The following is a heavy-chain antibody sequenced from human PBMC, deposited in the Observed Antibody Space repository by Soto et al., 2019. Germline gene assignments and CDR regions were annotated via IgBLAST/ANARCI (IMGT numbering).Heavy chain of an antibody. CDR1: GFRRSGHG. Sequence: GGSVRLWCAASGFRRSGHGVSWVRQSPGKGVEWVAAISGTGSDTSYADSVKGRFTICRDNSKNTLYLQMNRLRAEDKAVYYCAKCCSLRATHYFDYRAQGPLVTVSS. CDR3: AKCCSLRATHYFDY. V-gene: IGHV3-23*01. D-gene: IGHD2-15*01. J-gene: IGHJ4*02. CDR2: ISGTGSDT.